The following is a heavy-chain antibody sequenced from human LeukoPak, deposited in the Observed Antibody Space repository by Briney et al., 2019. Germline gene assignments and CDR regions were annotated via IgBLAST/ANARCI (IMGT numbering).Heavy chain of an antibody. Sequence: GGSLRLSCAASGFTSSSYWMSWVRQAPGKVLEWVANIKQDGSEKYYVDSVKGRFTISRDNAKNSLYLQMNSLRAEDTAVYYCARAAGELHAFDIWGQGTMVTVSS. J-gene: IGHJ3*02. CDR3: ARAAGELHAFDI. CDR2: IKQDGSEK. D-gene: IGHD1-26*01. V-gene: IGHV3-7*01. CDR1: GFTSSSYW.